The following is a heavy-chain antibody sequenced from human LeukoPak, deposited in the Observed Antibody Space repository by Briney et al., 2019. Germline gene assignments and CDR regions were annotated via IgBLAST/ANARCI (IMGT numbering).Heavy chain of an antibody. CDR3: ARMFYYDNSGLNWFDP. CDR1: GYTFTGYY. J-gene: IGHJ5*02. CDR2: MNPNSGNT. V-gene: IGHV1-8*02. Sequence: GASVKVSCKASGYTFTGYYMHWVRQATGQGLEWMGWMNPNSGNTGYAQKFQGRVTMTRNTSISTAYMELSSLTSEDTAVYYCARMFYYDNSGLNWFDPWGRGTLVTVSS. D-gene: IGHD3-22*01.